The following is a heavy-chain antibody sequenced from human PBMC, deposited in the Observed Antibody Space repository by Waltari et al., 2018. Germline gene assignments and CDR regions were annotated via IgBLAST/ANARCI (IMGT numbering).Heavy chain of an antibody. V-gene: IGHV1-2*02. CDR3: ARDPGPIVGAPDL. CDR1: GYTFTDYH. J-gene: IGHJ5*02. CDR2: LNPKNGES. Sequence: QEQLVQSGSEVKKPGASVRVSCQASGYTFTDYHLHWFRQTPGQGFEWMGCLNPKNGESNSAEKFLGSVTMTRDTSINTVYLDLSGLRSDDTAVFFCARDPGPIVGAPDLWGQGTLVTVSS. D-gene: IGHD1-26*01.